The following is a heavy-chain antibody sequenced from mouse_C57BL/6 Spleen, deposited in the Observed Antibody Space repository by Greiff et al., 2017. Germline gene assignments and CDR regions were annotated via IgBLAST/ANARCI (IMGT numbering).Heavy chain of an antibody. CDR3: AGGGIYYGYDEGFAY. CDR1: GYTFTSYG. D-gene: IGHD2-2*01. CDR2: LYPRSGNT. J-gene: IGHJ3*01. Sequence: QVQLQQSGAELARPGASVKLSCKASGYTFTSYGISWVKQRTGQGLEWIGELYPRSGNTYYNEKFKGMATLTADKSSSTAYMELRSLTSEDSAVYFCAGGGIYYGYDEGFAYWGQGTLVTVSA. V-gene: IGHV1-81*01.